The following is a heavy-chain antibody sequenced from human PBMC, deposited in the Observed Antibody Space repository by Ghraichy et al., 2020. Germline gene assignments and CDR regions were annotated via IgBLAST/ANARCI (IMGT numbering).Heavy chain of an antibody. D-gene: IGHD2-21*01. V-gene: IGHV4-34*01. CDR3: ASDPRNTPVAPAGYNWFDP. J-gene: IGHJ5*02. CDR2: INHSGST. CDR1: GGSFIGYY. Sequence: SETLSLTCAVYGGSFIGYYWSWIRQPPGKGLEWIGEINHSGSTNYNPSLKSRVTISVDTSKNQFSLKLSSVTAADTAVYYCASDPRNTPVAPAGYNWFDPWGQGTLVTVSS.